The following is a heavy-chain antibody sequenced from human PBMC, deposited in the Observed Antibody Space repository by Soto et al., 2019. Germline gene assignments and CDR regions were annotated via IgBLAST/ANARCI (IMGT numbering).Heavy chain of an antibody. J-gene: IGHJ6*02. CDR1: GFNFNSYT. CDR3: ARDCSGGSCFPGMDV. D-gene: IGHD2-15*01. V-gene: IGHV3-21*01. CDR2: ISSSGYI. Sequence: EVQLVESGGGLVKPGGSLRLSCAASGFNFNSYTINWVRQAPGKRLDWLSSISSSGYIFSTDSVRGRFTISRDNAKNSVYLQINSLRAEDTAVYFCARDCSGGSCFPGMDVWGQGTTGTVSS.